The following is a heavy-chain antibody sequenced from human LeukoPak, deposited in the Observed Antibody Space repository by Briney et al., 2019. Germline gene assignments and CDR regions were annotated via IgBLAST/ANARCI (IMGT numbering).Heavy chain of an antibody. V-gene: IGHV3-30*03. Sequence: PGRSLRLSCAASGFTFSSYGVHWVRQAPDKGLEWVAVISYDGSNKYYADSVKGRFTISRDNSKNTLYLQMNSLRAEDTAVYYCARDRRGYSYGPVDYWGQGTLVTVSS. CDR2: ISYDGSNK. D-gene: IGHD5-18*01. CDR3: ARDRRGYSYGPVDY. J-gene: IGHJ4*02. CDR1: GFTFSSYG.